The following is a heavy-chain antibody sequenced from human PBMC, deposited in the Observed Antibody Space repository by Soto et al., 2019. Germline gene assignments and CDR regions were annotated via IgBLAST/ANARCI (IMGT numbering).Heavy chain of an antibody. Sequence: SETLSLTCTVSGGSISSYYWSWIRQPPGKGLEWIGYIYYSGSTNYNPSLKSRVTISVDTSKNQFSLKLSSVTAADTAVYYRARDSVATRNWFDPWGQGTLVTVSS. J-gene: IGHJ5*02. CDR3: ARDSVATRNWFDP. CDR2: IYYSGST. CDR1: GGSISSYY. D-gene: IGHD5-12*01. V-gene: IGHV4-59*01.